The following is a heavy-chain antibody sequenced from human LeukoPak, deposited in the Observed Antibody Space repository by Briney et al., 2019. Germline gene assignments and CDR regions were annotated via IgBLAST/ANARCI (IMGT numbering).Heavy chain of an antibody. V-gene: IGHV3-43*02. D-gene: IGHD6-19*01. CDR3: AKASIAVAGGTPTPFDY. J-gene: IGHJ4*02. CDR2: ISGDGGST. CDR1: GFTLDDCA. Sequence: GGSLRLSCAASGFTLDDCAMHWVRQAPGKGLEWVSLISGDGGSTYCADSVKGRFTISRDNSKNSLYLQMNSLRTEDTALYYCAKASIAVAGGTPTPFDYWGQGTLVTVSS.